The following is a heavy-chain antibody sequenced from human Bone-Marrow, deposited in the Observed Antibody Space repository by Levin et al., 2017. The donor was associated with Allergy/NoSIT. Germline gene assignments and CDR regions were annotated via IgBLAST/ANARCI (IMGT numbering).Heavy chain of an antibody. Sequence: ASVKVSCKPSGYPFTNYFVAWVRQAPGQGPEWMGWINPDTGDTDYAQKFQDRVTMTRDTSISTAFMELRGLRSDDTAVYYCVRSRSVYFDNWGQGTLITVSS. CDR2: INPDTGDT. CDR3: VRSRSVYFDN. V-gene: IGHV1-2*02. CDR1: GYPFTNYF. D-gene: IGHD3-16*02. J-gene: IGHJ4*02.